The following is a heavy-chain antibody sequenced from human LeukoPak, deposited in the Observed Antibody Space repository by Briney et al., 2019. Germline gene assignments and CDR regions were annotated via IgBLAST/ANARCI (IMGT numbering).Heavy chain of an antibody. CDR1: GGSISSSSYY. V-gene: IGHV4-39*01. Sequence: SETLSLTCTVSGGSISSSSYYWGWIRQPPGKGLEWIGSIYYSGSTYYNPSLKSRVTISVDTSKNQFSLKLSSVTAADTAVYYCARHGLERSSSSQIDYWGQGTLVTVSS. CDR3: ARHGLERSSSSQIDY. D-gene: IGHD6-6*01. CDR2: IYYSGST. J-gene: IGHJ4*01.